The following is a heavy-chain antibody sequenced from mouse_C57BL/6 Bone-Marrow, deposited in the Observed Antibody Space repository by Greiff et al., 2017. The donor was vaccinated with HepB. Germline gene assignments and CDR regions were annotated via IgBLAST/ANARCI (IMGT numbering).Heavy chain of an antibody. CDR1: GYTFTNYW. J-gene: IGHJ1*03. CDR3: AREEVGSSYFWYFDV. V-gene: IGHV1-63*01. CDR2: IYPGGGYT. Sequence: QVQLQQSGAELVRPGTSVKMSCKASGYTFTNYWIGWAKQRPGHGLEWIGDIYPGGGYTNYNEKFKGKATLTADKSSSTADMQFSSLTSEDSAIYYCAREEVGSSYFWYFDVWGTGTTVTVSS. D-gene: IGHD1-1*01.